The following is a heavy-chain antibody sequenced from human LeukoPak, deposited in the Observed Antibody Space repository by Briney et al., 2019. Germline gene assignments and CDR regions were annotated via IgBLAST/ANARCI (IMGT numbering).Heavy chain of an antibody. Sequence: SETLSLTCTVSGGSISSGSYYWSWIRQPAGKGLEWIGRIYTSGSTNYNPSLKSRVTISVDTSKNQFSLKLSSVTAADTAVYYCARARDTAMVTVFDYWGQGTLVTVSS. V-gene: IGHV4-61*02. CDR3: ARARDTAMVTVFDY. J-gene: IGHJ4*02. D-gene: IGHD5-18*01. CDR1: GGSISSGSYY. CDR2: IYTSGST.